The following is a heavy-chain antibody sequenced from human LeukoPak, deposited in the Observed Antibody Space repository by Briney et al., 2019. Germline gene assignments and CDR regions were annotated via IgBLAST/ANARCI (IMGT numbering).Heavy chain of an antibody. CDR2: IKKDGSEK. Sequence: GGSLRLSCAASGFTFSDYWMSWIRQAPGKGLEWVANIKKDGSEKHYVDSVKGRFTISRDNAKNTLYLQMSSLRAEDTAVFYCAKYSYGSGTSFDPWGRGTLVTVST. CDR3: AKYSYGSGTSFDP. J-gene: IGHJ5*02. V-gene: IGHV3-7*01. CDR1: GFTFSDYW. D-gene: IGHD3-10*01.